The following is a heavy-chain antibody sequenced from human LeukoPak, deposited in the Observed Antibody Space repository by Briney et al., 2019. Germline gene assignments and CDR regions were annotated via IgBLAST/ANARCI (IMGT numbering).Heavy chain of an antibody. Sequence: GGSLRLSCAASGFTFSSYSMNWVRQAPGKGLEWVSYISSSSSTIYYADSVKGRFTISRDNAKNSLYLQMDSLRAEDTAVYYCARDGYTFAVSFDYWGQGTLVTVSS. D-gene: IGHD5-18*01. CDR1: GFTFSSYS. J-gene: IGHJ4*02. V-gene: IGHV3-48*04. CDR2: ISSSSSTI. CDR3: ARDGYTFAVSFDY.